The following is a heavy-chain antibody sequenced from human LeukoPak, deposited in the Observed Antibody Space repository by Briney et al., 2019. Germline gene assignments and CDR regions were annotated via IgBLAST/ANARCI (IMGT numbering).Heavy chain of an antibody. V-gene: IGHV4-59*08. CDR1: GGSISSYY. CDR2: IYYSGST. Sequence: SETLSLTCTVSGGSISSYYWSWIRQPPGKGLEWIGYIYYSGSTNYNPSLKSRVTISVDTSKNQFSLKLSSVTAADTAVYYCARRLASYYYGMDVWGQGTTVTVSS. J-gene: IGHJ6*02. CDR3: ARRLASYYYGMDV.